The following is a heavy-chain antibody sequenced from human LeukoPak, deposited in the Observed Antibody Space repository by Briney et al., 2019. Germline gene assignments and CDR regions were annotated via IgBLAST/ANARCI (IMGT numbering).Heavy chain of an antibody. V-gene: IGHV3-13*01. Sequence: GGSLRLSCAASGFTFSTYDFHWVRQTTGKGLEWVSATGTAGDTWYSGSVKGRFTISRENAKSSMYLQMNSLRVGDTAVYYCARQDRDGFDYWGQGTLVTVSS. D-gene: IGHD5-24*01. CDR1: GFTFSTYD. CDR2: TGTAGDT. CDR3: ARQDRDGFDY. J-gene: IGHJ4*02.